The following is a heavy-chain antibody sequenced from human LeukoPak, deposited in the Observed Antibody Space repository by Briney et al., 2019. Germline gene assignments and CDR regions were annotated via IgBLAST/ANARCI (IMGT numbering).Heavy chain of an antibody. CDR1: GGSISSSNW. V-gene: IGHV4-4*02. Sequence: SGTLSLTCAVSGGSISSSNWWSWVRQPPGKGLEWIGEIYHSGSTNYNPSLKSRVTISVDTSKNQFSLKLSSVTAADTVVYYCARDQEAAMVTRWFDPWGQGTLVTVSS. D-gene: IGHD5-18*01. CDR3: ARDQEAAMVTRWFDP. CDR2: IYHSGST. J-gene: IGHJ5*02.